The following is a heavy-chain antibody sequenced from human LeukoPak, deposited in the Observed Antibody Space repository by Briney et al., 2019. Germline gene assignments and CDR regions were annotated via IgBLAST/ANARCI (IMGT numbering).Heavy chain of an antibody. Sequence: SETLSLTCAVYGGSFSGYYWSWIRQPPGKGLEWIGEINHSGSTNYNPSLKSRVTISVDTSKNQFSLKLSSVTAADTAVYCCARGYGIAAAGYRHWGQGTLVTVSS. CDR2: INHSGST. J-gene: IGHJ1*01. CDR3: ARGYGIAAAGYRH. V-gene: IGHV4-34*01. D-gene: IGHD6-13*01. CDR1: GGSFSGYY.